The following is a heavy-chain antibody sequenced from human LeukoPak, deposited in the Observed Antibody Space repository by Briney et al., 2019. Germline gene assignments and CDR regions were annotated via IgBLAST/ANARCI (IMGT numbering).Heavy chain of an antibody. Sequence: PSETLSLTCTVSGGSISSGSYYWSWIRQPAGKGLEWIGRIYTSGSTNYNPSLRSRVTISVDTSKNQFSLKLSSVTAADTAVYYCARVRYCSSTSCYSGWFDPWGQGTLVTVSS. V-gene: IGHV4-61*02. D-gene: IGHD2-2*01. CDR1: GGSISSGSYY. J-gene: IGHJ5*02. CDR3: ARVRYCSSTSCYSGWFDP. CDR2: IYTSGST.